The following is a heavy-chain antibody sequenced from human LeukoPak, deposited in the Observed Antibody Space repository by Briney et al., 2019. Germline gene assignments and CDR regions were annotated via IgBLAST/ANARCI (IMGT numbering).Heavy chain of an antibody. CDR1: GGTFSSYA. J-gene: IGHJ6*03. CDR3: ARGTVVRGVIYHYYYMDV. Sequence: SVKVSCKASGGTFSSYAISWVQQAPGQGLEWMGGIIPIFGTANYAQKFQGRVTITTDESTSTAYMELSSLRSEDTAVYYCARGTVVRGVIYHYYYMDVWGKGTTVTVSS. CDR2: IIPIFGTA. V-gene: IGHV1-69*05. D-gene: IGHD3-10*01.